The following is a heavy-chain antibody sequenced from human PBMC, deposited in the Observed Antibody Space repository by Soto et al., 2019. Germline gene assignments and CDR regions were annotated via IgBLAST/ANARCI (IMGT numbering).Heavy chain of an antibody. CDR3: ARDPPIVVLPAATYTNYYGMDV. D-gene: IGHD2-2*01. CDR2: IWYDGSNK. V-gene: IGHV3-33*01. CDR1: GFTFSSYG. J-gene: IGHJ6*02. Sequence: QVQLVESGGGVVQPGRSLRLSCAASGFTFSSYGMHWVRQAPGKGLEWVAVIWYDGSNKYYADSVKGRFTISRDNSKITLYLQMNSLRAEDTAVYYCARDPPIVVLPAATYTNYYGMDVWGQGTTVTVSS.